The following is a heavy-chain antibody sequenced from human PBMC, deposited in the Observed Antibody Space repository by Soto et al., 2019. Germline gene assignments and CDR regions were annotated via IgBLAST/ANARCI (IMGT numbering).Heavy chain of an antibody. V-gene: IGHV4-59*08. D-gene: IGHD6-13*01. CDR2: IYYSGST. CDR1: GGYISSYC. Sequence: SETLSLTSTVSGGYISSYCWSWIRQPPGKGLEWIGYIYYSGSTNYNPSLKSRVTISVDTSKNQFSLKLSSVTAADTAVYYCARRYSSSFDFWGQGTLVTVSS. CDR3: ARRYSSSFDF. J-gene: IGHJ4*02.